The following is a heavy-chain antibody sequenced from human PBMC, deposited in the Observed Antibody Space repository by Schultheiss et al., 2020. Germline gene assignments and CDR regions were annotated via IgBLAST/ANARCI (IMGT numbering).Heavy chain of an antibody. V-gene: IGHV3-23*01. CDR3: TGSAAMGPLPLYYYYGMDV. J-gene: IGHJ6*02. D-gene: IGHD2-2*01. CDR2: ISGSGGST. Sequence: WGSLRLSCAASGFTFSSYGMHWVRQAPGKGLEWVSAISGSGGSTYYADSVKGRFTISRDNSKNTLYLQMNSLRAEDTAVYYCTGSAAMGPLPLYYYYGMDVWGQGTTVTVSS. CDR1: GFTFSSYG.